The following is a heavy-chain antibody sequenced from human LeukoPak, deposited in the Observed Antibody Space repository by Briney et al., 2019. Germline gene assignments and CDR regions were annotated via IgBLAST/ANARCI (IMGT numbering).Heavy chain of an antibody. V-gene: IGHV4-39*07. J-gene: IGHJ4*02. CDR3: ARAQIWGYGQYYLDY. CDR1: GGSISSSSYY. CDR2: IYYSGST. D-gene: IGHD3-16*01. Sequence: SETLSLTCTVSGGSISSSSYYWGWIRQPPGKGLEWIGSIYYSGSTYYNPSLKSRVTISVDTSKKQFSLKVNAVTAADTAVYYCARAQIWGYGQYYLDYWGQGTLVTVSS.